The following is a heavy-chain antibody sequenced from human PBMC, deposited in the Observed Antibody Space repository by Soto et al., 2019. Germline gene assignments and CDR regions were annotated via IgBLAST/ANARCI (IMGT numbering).Heavy chain of an antibody. CDR2: LGGSGGST. Sequence: GGSLRLSCAASEFTFSIYAMGWVRHAPGKGLEWVSTLGGSGGSTHYADSVKGRFTISRDDSKNTLYLQMNSLRAEDTAVYYCVREVYCTSGSCDLFDYWGQGTLVTVSS. CDR1: EFTFSIYA. D-gene: IGHD2-15*01. J-gene: IGHJ4*02. CDR3: VREVYCTSGSCDLFDY. V-gene: IGHV3-23*01.